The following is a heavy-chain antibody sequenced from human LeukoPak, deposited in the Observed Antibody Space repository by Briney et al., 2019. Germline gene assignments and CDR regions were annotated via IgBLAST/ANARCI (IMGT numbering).Heavy chain of an antibody. V-gene: IGHV4-4*02. Sequence: PSETLSLTCAVSGGSLSTTSWWVWLRQPPGKGLEWIGEVYHSGGGNKNYNPSLKSRATISVDTSRNQFSLNLRSVTAADTAVYYCARVPLLWFGESGDYWGQGTLVTVSS. D-gene: IGHD3-10*01. CDR2: VYHSGGGNK. J-gene: IGHJ4*02. CDR3: ARVPLLWFGESGDY. CDR1: GGSLSTTSW.